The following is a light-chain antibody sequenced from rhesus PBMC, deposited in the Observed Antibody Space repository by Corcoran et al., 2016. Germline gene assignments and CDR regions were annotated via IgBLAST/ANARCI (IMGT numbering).Light chain of an antibody. V-gene: IGKV1-22*01. CDR3: QQYTSSPPT. CDR1: QSISGW. J-gene: IGKJ1*01. Sequence: DIRMTQSPSSLSASVGDTVTITCRASQSISGWLAWYQQKPGKAPKLLIYKASTLQSGVPSRFSGSGSGTDVILTISSLQSEDFGAYYCQQYTSSPPTFGQGTKVEIK. CDR2: KAS.